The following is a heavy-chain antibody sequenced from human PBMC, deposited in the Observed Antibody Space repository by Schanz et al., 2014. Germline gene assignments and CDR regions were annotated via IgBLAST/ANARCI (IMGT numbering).Heavy chain of an antibody. V-gene: IGHV1-69*04. CDR2: IIPILGME. Sequence: QVQLVQSGAEVKKPGSSVKVSCKASGGTFSSYAFSWVRQAPGQGLEWMGKIIPILGMENYAQKFQGRVPXXADISTSTAYMDLSSLRSDDTAVYYCARDIQYHYDTSGPVGAFDIWGQGTVVTVSS. D-gene: IGHD3-22*01. CDR1: GGTFSSYA. J-gene: IGHJ3*02. CDR3: ARDIQYHYDTSGPVGAFDI.